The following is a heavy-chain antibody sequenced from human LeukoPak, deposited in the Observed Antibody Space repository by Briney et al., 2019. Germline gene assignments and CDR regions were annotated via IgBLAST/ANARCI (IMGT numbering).Heavy chain of an antibody. Sequence: SETLSLTCTVSGGSISDYYWDWIRQPAGKGLEWIGNIYYSGSTNYSPSLKSRVTISVDTSKSQFSLRLTSVTAADTAVYYCARRGGDFHTGIVFDNWGQGTLVTVSS. J-gene: IGHJ4*02. D-gene: IGHD3-16*01. CDR2: IYYSGST. V-gene: IGHV4-59*12. CDR3: ARRGGDFHTGIVFDN. CDR1: GGSISDYY.